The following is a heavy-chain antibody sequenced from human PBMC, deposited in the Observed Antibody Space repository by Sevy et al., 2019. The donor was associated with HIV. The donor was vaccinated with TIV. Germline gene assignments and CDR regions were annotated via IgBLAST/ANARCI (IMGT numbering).Heavy chain of an antibody. CDR1: GFTFSYDS. CDR3: ARGPLRSYYFYYYMDV. J-gene: IGHJ6*03. Sequence: GGSLRLSCAASGFTFSYDSMNWVRQAPGKGLEWVSSISTSTSYIFYADSVKGRFTISRDNSKNSLYLQMDSLRAEDTAVYYCARGPLRSYYFYYYMDVWGKGTTVTVSS. V-gene: IGHV3-21*01. CDR2: ISTSTSYI.